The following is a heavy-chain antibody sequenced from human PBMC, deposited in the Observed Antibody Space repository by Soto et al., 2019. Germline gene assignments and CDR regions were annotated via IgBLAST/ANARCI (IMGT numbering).Heavy chain of an antibody. CDR1: GYTLTELS. CDR2: FDPEDGET. D-gene: IGHD4-17*01. Sequence: ASVKVSCKVSGYTLTELSMHWVRQAPGKGLEWMGGFDPEDGETIYAQKFQGRVTMIEDTSTDTAYMELSSLRSEDTAVYYCATASAYGDYDYWGQGTLVTVSS. V-gene: IGHV1-24*01. J-gene: IGHJ4*02. CDR3: ATASAYGDYDY.